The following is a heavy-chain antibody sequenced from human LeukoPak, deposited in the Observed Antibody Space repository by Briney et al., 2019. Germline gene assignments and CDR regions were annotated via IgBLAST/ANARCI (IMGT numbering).Heavy chain of an antibody. J-gene: IGHJ4*02. D-gene: IGHD3-10*01. V-gene: IGHV3-7*01. CDR1: GFTFSSYW. Sequence: GGSLRLSCAASGFTFSSYWMSWVRQAPGKGLERVANIKQDGSEKYYVDSVKGRFTISRDNAKNSLYLQMNSLRAEDTAVYYCARAINRPLLWFGGFDYWGQGTLVTVSS. CDR2: IKQDGSEK. CDR3: ARAINRPLLWFGGFDY.